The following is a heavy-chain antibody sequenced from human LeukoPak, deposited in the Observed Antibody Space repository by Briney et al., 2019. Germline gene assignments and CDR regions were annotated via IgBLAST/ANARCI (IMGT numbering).Heavy chain of an antibody. V-gene: IGHV4-30-2*01. D-gene: IGHD3-3*01. CDR3: ARGIGQYYDFWSGQEGPLEY. CDR1: GDSISSSGYY. CDR2: IYLVGST. Sequence: SQTLSHTCTVSGDSISSSGYYWSWIRQPPGKGLEWIGYIYLVGSTYYNPSLRSRVTISVDRSKNQLSLKVGSVTVADTAVYYCARGIGQYYDFWSGQEGPLEYWGQGTLVTVSS. J-gene: IGHJ4*02.